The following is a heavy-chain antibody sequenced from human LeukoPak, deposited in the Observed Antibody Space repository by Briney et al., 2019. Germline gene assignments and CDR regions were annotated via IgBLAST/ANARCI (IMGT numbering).Heavy chain of an antibody. CDR1: GFTFSDHA. V-gene: IGHV3-21*01. J-gene: IGHJ4*02. CDR3: ARGSSGYSYGYDY. D-gene: IGHD5-18*01. Sequence: GGSLRLSCAASGFTFSDHAMNWVRQAPGKGLEWVSSISSSSSYIYYADSVKGRFTISRDNAKNSLYLQMNSLRAEDTAVYYCARGSSGYSYGYDYWGQGTLVTVSS. CDR2: ISSSSSYI.